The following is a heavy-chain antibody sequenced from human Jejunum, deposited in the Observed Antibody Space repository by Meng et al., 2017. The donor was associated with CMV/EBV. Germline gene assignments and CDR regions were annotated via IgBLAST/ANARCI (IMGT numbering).Heavy chain of an antibody. CDR3: TGAGYSRGWYLGYADY. CDR1: TVSTYR. CDR2: ISSSSNSI. V-gene: IGHV3-48*04. D-gene: IGHD6-19*01. Sequence: TVSTYRMNWVRQAPGKGLEWVSYISSSSNSIYYADSVKGRFTISRDNAKNSLYLQMNSLRAEDTAVYYCTGAGYSRGWYLGYADYWGQGTLVTVSS. J-gene: IGHJ4*02.